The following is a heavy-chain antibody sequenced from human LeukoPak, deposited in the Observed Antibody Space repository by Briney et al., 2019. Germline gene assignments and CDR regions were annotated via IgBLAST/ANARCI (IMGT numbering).Heavy chain of an antibody. CDR1: GGTFSSYA. V-gene: IGHV1-69*05. J-gene: IGHJ5*02. D-gene: IGHD5-24*01. CDR2: IIPIFGTA. Sequence: SVKVSCKASGGTFSSYAISWVRQAPGQGLEWMGRIIPIFGTANYAQKFQGRVTITTDESTSTAYMELSSLRSEDTAVYYCARGGDGYNSWFDPWGQGTLVTVSS. CDR3: ARGGDGYNSWFDP.